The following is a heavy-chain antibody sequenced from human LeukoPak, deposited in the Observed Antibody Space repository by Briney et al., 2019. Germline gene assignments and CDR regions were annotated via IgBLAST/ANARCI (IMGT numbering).Heavy chain of an antibody. CDR1: GFTFSTYS. D-gene: IGHD3-3*01. CDR2: IGTSSSYI. V-gene: IGHV3-21*01. J-gene: IGHJ5*02. CDR3: ARERGRSYYDFWSGYNNWFDP. Sequence: GGSLRLSCAASGFTFSTYSMNWVRQAPGKGLEWVSSIGTSSSYIYYGDSVKGRFTISRDNAKNSLYLQMNSLRAEDTAVYYCARERGRSYYDFWSGYNNWFDPWGQGTLVTVSS.